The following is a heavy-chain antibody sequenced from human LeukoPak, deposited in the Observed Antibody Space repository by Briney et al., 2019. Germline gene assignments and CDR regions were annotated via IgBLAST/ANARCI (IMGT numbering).Heavy chain of an antibody. CDR1: GYTFTGYY. CDR2: ISTYNVNT. J-gene: IGHJ5*02. CDR3: ARDQYYDSKGWFDP. Sequence: AASVKVSCKASGYTFTGYYMHWVRQAPGQGLEWMGWISTYNVNTNYAQKLQGRVTMTTDTSTSTAYMELRSLRSDDTAVYYCARDQYYDSKGWFDPWGQGTLVTVSS. D-gene: IGHD3-22*01. V-gene: IGHV1-18*04.